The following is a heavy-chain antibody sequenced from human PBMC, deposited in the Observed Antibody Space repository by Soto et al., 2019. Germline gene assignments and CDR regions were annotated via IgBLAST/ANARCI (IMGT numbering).Heavy chain of an antibody. V-gene: IGHV1-3*01. Sequence: ASVKVSCKASGYTFTNYAVHWVRQANGQRLEWMGWINAGNGNTRYSQKFQGRVTITRDTSARTAYMELSSLRSEDTTVYYCARGHLAVVPVASWYYYMDVWGKGTTVTVSS. J-gene: IGHJ6*03. CDR1: GYTFTNYA. CDR2: INAGNGNT. CDR3: ARGHLAVVPVASWYYYMDV. D-gene: IGHD2-2*01.